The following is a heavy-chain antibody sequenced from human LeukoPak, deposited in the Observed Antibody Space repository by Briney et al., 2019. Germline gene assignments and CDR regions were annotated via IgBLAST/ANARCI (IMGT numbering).Heavy chain of an antibody. V-gene: IGHV4-59*12. D-gene: IGHD6-25*01. J-gene: IGHJ5*02. Sequence: PSETLSLTCTVSGGSLSSYYWSWIRQPPGKGLEWIGYIYYSGSTNYNPSLKSRVTISVDTSKNQFSLKLSSVTAADTAVYYCAIERSSDEGYWFDPWGQGTLVTVSS. CDR2: IYYSGST. CDR1: GGSLSSYY. CDR3: AIERSSDEGYWFDP.